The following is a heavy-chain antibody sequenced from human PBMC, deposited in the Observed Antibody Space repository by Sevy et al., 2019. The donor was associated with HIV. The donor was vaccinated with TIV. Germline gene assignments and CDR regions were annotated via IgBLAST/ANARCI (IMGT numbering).Heavy chain of an antibody. J-gene: IGHJ3*02. CDR1: GFTFSSYA. V-gene: IGHV3-30-3*01. CDR2: ISYDGSNK. Sequence: GGSLRFSCAASGFTFSSYAMHWVRQAPGKGLEWVAVISYDGSNKYYADSVKGRFTISRDNSKNTLYLQMNSLRAEDTAVYYCARDGGYSGYDEGEGAFDIWGQGTMVTVS. CDR3: ARDGGYSGYDEGEGAFDI. D-gene: IGHD5-12*01.